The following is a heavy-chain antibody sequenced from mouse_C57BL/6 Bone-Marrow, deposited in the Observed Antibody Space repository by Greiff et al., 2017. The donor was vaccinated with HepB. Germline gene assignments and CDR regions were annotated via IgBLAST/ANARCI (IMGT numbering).Heavy chain of an antibody. CDR2: IRNKANNHAT. J-gene: IGHJ4*01. CDR3: TATVVATFDAMDY. CDR1: GFTFSDAW. D-gene: IGHD1-1*01. Sequence: EVQLVESGGGLVQPGGSMKLSCAASGFTFSDAWMDWVRQSPEKGLEWVAEIRNKANNHATYYAESVKGRFTISRDDSKSSVYLQMNSLGAEDTGIYYCTATVVATFDAMDYWGQGTSVTVSS. V-gene: IGHV6-6*01.